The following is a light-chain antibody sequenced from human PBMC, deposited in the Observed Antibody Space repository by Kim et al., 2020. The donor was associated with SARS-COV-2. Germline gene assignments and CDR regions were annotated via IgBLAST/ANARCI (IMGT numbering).Light chain of an antibody. J-gene: IGLJ2*01. CDR3: AAWDDSLSGVV. Sequence: GQRCTISWSGSTSNSGSNYVYWYQQLPGTAPKLLIYRNNQRPSGVPDRFSGSKSGTSASLAISGLRSEDEADYYCAAWDDSLSGVVFGGGTQLTVL. CDR1: TSNSGSNY. CDR2: RNN. V-gene: IGLV1-47*01.